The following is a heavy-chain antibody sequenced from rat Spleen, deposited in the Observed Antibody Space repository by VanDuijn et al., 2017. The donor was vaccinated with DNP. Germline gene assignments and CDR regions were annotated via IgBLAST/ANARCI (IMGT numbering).Heavy chain of an antibody. D-gene: IGHD3-8*01. CDR1: GFTFSNYD. CDR3: ARHRTIMPYYYAMDA. J-gene: IGHJ4*01. V-gene: IGHV5-29*01. CDR2: ISYNGGSP. Sequence: EVQLVESGGGSVQPGSPLKLSCAASGFTFSNYDMAWVRQAPAKGLEWVATISYNGGSPYYRDSVKGRFTISRDNAQSTLYLQMDSLRSEDTATYYCARHRTIMPYYYAMDAWGQGASVTVSS.